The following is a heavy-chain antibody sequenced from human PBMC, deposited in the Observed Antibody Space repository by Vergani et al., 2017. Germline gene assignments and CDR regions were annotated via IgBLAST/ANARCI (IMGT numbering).Heavy chain of an antibody. Sequence: QLQLQESGPGLVKPSETLSLTCTVSGGSISSSSYYWGWIRQPPGKGLEWIGEINHSGSTNYNPSLKSRVTISVDTSKNQFSLKLSSVTAADTAVYYCARGYPYPDYWGQGTLVTVSS. D-gene: IGHD1-1*01. CDR1: GGSISSSSYY. CDR3: ARGYPYPDY. J-gene: IGHJ4*02. V-gene: IGHV4-39*07. CDR2: INHSGST.